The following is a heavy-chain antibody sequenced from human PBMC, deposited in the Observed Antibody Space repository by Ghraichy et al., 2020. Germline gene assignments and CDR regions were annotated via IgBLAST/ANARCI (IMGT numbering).Heavy chain of an antibody. V-gene: IGHV3-74*01. J-gene: IGHJ6*02. CDR2: INSDGSSI. CDR3: ARDLAYYDILTGYYYYYGMDV. CDR1: GFTFSSYW. Sequence: GGSLRLSCAASGFTFSSYWMHWVRQAPGKGLVWVSRINSDGSSISYADSVKGRFTISRDNAKNTLYLQMNSLRAEDTAVYYCARDLAYYDILTGYYYYYGMDVWGQGTTVTVSS. D-gene: IGHD3-9*01.